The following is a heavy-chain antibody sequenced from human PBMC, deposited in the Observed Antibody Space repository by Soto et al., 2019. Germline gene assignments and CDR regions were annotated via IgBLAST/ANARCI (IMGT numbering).Heavy chain of an antibody. J-gene: IGHJ4*01. CDR3: ARGPPTVTISSYFHY. CDR1: GGTFSSYT. Sequence: QVQLVQSGAEVRKPGSSVKVSCKASGGTFSSYTITWVRQAPGQGLEWMGGIIPMFGTANYAQNFQGRVTTTADESTSTAYMDLSSLRSEDTAVYYCARGPPTVTISSYFHYWGHGTLVTVSS. V-gene: IGHV1-69*12. CDR2: IIPMFGTA. D-gene: IGHD4-17*01.